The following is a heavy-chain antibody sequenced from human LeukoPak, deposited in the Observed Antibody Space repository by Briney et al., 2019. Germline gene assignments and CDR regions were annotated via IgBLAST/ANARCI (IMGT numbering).Heavy chain of an antibody. Sequence: ASVKVSCKSSGYTFTGYNIHRVRQAPGQGLEWMGWINPNNGDTYYAQNFQGRVTMTRDTSISTAYMEVSRLRSDDTAIYYCARHVAASVWFDPWGQGTLVTVSS. J-gene: IGHJ5*02. CDR1: GYTFTGYN. V-gene: IGHV1-2*02. CDR2: INPNNGDT. CDR3: ARHVAASVWFDP. D-gene: IGHD2-21*01.